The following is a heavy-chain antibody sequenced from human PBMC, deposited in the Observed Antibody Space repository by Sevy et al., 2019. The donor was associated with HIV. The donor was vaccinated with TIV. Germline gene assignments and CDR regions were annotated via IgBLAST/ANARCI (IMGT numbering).Heavy chain of an antibody. Sequence: GGSLRLSCAASGFTFSNYNMNWVRQAPGKGLEWASYISSSSNTIYYADSVKGRFTISRDNDKNSLYLEMNSLRAEDTAVYYCARGGGYIHQGMDVWGLGTMVTVSS. D-gene: IGHD5-12*01. CDR1: GFTFSNYN. CDR3: ARGGGYIHQGMDV. CDR2: ISSSSNTI. V-gene: IGHV3-48*01. J-gene: IGHJ6*02.